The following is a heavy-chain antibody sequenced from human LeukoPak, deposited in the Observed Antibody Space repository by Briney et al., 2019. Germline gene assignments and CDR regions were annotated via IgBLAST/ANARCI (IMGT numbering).Heavy chain of an antibody. Sequence: PSETLSLTCTVSGGSISSYYWSWIRQPPGKGLEWIGYIYYSGSTNYNPSLKSRVTISVDTSKNQFSLKLSSVTAADTAVYYCARGIDSSGYYYVPFDYWGQGTLVTVSS. V-gene: IGHV4-59*12. CDR1: GGSISSYY. CDR3: ARGIDSSGYYYVPFDY. J-gene: IGHJ4*02. CDR2: IYYSGST. D-gene: IGHD3-22*01.